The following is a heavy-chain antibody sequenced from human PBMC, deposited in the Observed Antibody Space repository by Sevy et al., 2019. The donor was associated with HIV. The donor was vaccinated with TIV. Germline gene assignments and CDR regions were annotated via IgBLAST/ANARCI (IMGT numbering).Heavy chain of an antibody. V-gene: IGHV1-2*02. Sequence: ASVKVSCKASGYTFTGYYMHWVRQAPGQGLEWMGWINPNSGGTNYAQKFQGRVTMTRDTSISTAYMELSRLRSDDTAVYYCARDVAATPQGYYYYMDVWGKGTTVTVSS. CDR2: INPNSGGT. CDR1: GYTFTGYY. CDR3: ARDVAATPQGYYYYMDV. J-gene: IGHJ6*03. D-gene: IGHD2-15*01.